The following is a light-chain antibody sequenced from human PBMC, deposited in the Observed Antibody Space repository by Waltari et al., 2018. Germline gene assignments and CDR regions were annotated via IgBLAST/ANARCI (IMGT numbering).Light chain of an antibody. V-gene: IGKV4-1*01. CDR2: WAS. CDR3: QQYYSSPRT. Sequence: DIVMTQSPDSLAVSLGEWATIHCKSSQSLLYNSNNKNYLAWYQQSPGQPPKLLFYWASIRESGVPDRFSGSGSGTDFTLTISSLQAEDVAVYYCQQYYSSPRTFGGGTKVEI. J-gene: IGKJ4*01. CDR1: QSLLYNSNNKNY.